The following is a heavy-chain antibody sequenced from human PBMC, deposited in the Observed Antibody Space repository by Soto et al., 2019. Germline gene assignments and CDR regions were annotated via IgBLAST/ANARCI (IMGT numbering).Heavy chain of an antibody. J-gene: IGHJ6*04. CDR2: ISSSSSYI. D-gene: IGHD6-6*01. Sequence: GGSLRLSCAASGFTFSSYSMNWVRQAPGKGLEWVSSISSSSSYIYYADSVKGRFTISRDNAKNSLYLQMNSLRAEDTAVYYCASVNLAARLIVWGKGTTVTVSS. CDR1: GFTFSSYS. CDR3: ASVNLAARLIV. V-gene: IGHV3-21*01.